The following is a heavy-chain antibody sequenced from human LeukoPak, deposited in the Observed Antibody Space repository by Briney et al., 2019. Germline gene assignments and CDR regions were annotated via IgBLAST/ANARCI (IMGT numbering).Heavy chain of an antibody. V-gene: IGHV3-23*01. D-gene: IGHD3-22*01. Sequence: PGGSLRLSCAGAGFTFSNYGMSWVRQAPGKGLEWVSVISRSGTETYHADSVKGRFTISRDNSKNTLYLQMNSLRAEDTAVYYCAKGDYYDSSGFDYWGQGTLVTVSS. CDR3: AKGDYYDSSGFDY. J-gene: IGHJ4*02. CDR1: GFTFSNYG. CDR2: ISRSGTET.